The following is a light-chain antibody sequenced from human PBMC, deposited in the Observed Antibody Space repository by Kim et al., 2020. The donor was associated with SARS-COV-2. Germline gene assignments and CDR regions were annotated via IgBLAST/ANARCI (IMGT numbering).Light chain of an antibody. CDR1: SLRTYY. CDR2: GKN. V-gene: IGLV3-19*01. Sequence: SSELTQDPAVSVALGQTVRITCQGDSLRTYYVSWYQQKPGQAPILVIYGKNNRPSGIPDRFSGSSSGNTATLTVTGAQAVDEADYYCNSRDNSGDHVVFGRGTQLSVL. J-gene: IGLJ2*01. CDR3: NSRDNSGDHVV.